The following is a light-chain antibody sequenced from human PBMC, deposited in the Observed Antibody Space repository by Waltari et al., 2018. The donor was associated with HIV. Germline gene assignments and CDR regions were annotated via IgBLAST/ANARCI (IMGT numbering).Light chain of an antibody. CDR1: SSNIGSSFY. CDR2: GNS. Sequence: QSLLTQPPSVSVAPGQRVTISCTWSSSNIGSSFYVHCYQQLPGTVPKLLIYGNSNRPSGVPHRFSGSKSGTSASLAITGLQAEDEADYYCQSYDRSLSGYVVFGGGTKLTVL. J-gene: IGLJ2*01. V-gene: IGLV1-40*01. CDR3: QSYDRSLSGYVV.